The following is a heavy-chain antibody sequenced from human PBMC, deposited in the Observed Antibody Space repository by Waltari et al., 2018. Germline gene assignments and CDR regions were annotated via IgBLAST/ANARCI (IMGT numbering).Heavy chain of an antibody. CDR3: ARDPXGIYXXXXYXYYMDV. Sequence: QVQLVXXGAEVKKPGSSVKVXCXAXXXXFXSYAIXWXRQAPXQXLEWMGGXIPNFGTANXAXKFQGRVTITADESTSTAYMELSXLRSEXTXVYYCARDPXGIYXXXXYXYYMDVWGKXT. V-gene: IGHV1-69*12. CDR1: XXXFXSYA. CDR2: XIPNFGTA. D-gene: IGHD1-26*01. J-gene: IGHJ6*03.